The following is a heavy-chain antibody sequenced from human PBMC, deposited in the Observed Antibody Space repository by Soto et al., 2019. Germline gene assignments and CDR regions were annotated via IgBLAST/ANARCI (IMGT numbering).Heavy chain of an antibody. J-gene: IGHJ6*02. Sequence: AASVKISCKAPWSYFTTYGISWVRQAPGQGLEWMGWISGYTGKTTYAQSLQGRVTLTTDTSTSTAYMELRSLSYDDTAIYYCTRDEPIVAGSSGLDVWGQGTTVTV. D-gene: IGHD6-19*01. V-gene: IGHV1-18*01. CDR3: TRDEPIVAGSSGLDV. CDR2: ISGYTGKT. CDR1: WSYFTTYG.